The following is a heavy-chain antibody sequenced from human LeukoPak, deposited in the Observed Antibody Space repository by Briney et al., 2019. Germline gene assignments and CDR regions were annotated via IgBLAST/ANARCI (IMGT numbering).Heavy chain of an antibody. CDR1: GGSFSGYY. Sequence: SETLSLTCAVYGGSFSGYYWSWIRQPPGKGLEWIGEINHSGSTNYNPSLKSRVTISVDTSKNQFSLKLSSVTAADTAVYYYARAGYYYDSSGYYSGPPDYWGQGTLVTVSS. CDR3: ARAGYYYDSSGYYSGPPDY. CDR2: INHSGST. J-gene: IGHJ4*02. V-gene: IGHV4-34*01. D-gene: IGHD3-22*01.